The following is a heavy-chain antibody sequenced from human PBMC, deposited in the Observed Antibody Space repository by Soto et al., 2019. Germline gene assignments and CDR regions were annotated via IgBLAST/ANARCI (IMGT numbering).Heavy chain of an antibody. D-gene: IGHD6-19*01. CDR3: ASIESSGWSRRYYFDY. J-gene: IGHJ4*02. V-gene: IGHV4-30-2*01. CDR1: GGSISSGGYS. Sequence: SETLSLTCAVSGGSISSGGYSWSWIRQPPGKGLEWIGYIYHSGSTYYNPSLKSRVTIAVDRSKNQFSLKLSSVTAADTAVYYCASIESSGWSRRYYFDYWGQGTLVTVSS. CDR2: IYHSGST.